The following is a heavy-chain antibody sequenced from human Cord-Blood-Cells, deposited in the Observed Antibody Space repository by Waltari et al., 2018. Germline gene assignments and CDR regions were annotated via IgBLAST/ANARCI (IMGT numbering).Heavy chain of an antibody. CDR1: GFSLSTSGVG. J-gene: IGHJ3*02. V-gene: IGHV2-5*05. CDR2: IYWDDDK. CDR3: AHRRLKLGRNAFDI. Sequence: QITLKESGPTLVKPTQTLTLTCTFSGFSLSTSGVGVGWIRQPPGKALEWLALIYWDDDKRYGPSLKSRLTITKDTSKNQVVLTMTNMDPVDTATYYCAHRRLKLGRNAFDIWGQGTMVTVSS. D-gene: IGHD7-27*01.